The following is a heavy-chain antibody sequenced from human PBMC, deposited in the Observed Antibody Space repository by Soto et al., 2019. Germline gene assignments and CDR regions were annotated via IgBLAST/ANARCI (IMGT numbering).Heavy chain of an antibody. CDR3: AIFHYSSSWYGQLDY. J-gene: IGHJ4*02. CDR2: FDPEDGET. CDR1: GYTLTELS. D-gene: IGHD6-13*01. V-gene: IGHV1-24*01. Sequence: ASVKVSCKVSGYTLTELSMHWVRQAPGKGLEWMGGFDPEDGETIYAQKFQGRVTMTEDTSTDTAYMELSSLRSEDTAVYYCAIFHYSSSWYGQLDYWGQGSLVTVSS.